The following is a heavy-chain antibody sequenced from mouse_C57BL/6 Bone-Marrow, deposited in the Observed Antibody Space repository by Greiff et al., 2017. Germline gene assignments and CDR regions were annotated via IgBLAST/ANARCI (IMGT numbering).Heavy chain of an antibody. CDR2: ILPGSGST. CDR1: GYTFTGYW. V-gene: IGHV1-9*01. Sequence: QVQLKESGAELMKPGASVKLSCKATGYTFTGYWIEWVKQRPGHGLEWIGEILPGSGSTNYNEKFKGKATFTADTSSNTAYMQLSSLTTEDSAIYYCARQPLYYYGSSFYFDYWGQGTTLTVSS. CDR3: ARQPLYYYGSSFYFDY. D-gene: IGHD1-1*01. J-gene: IGHJ2*01.